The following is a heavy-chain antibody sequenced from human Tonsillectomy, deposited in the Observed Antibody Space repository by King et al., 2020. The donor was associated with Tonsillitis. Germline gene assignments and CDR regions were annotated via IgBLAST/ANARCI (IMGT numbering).Heavy chain of an antibody. Sequence: VQLVESGGGLVQPGRSLRLSCAASGFTFDDYAMHWVRQAPGKGLEWVSGISWNSGSIGYADSVKGRFTISRDNAKNSLYLQMNSLRAEDTAVYYCAKVAEVGATTGVDYWGQGTLVTVSS. D-gene: IGHD1-26*01. J-gene: IGHJ4*02. CDR1: GFTFDDYA. CDR3: AKVAEVGATTGVDY. CDR2: ISWNSGSI. V-gene: IGHV3-9*01.